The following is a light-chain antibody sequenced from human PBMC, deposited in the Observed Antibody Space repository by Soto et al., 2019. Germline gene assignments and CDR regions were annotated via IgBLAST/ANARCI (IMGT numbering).Light chain of an antibody. CDR1: SSDVGGYNY. Sequence: QSALTQPAYVSGSPGQSITISCTGTSSDVGGYNYVSWYQQHPGKAPKLMIYDVSNRPSGVSNRFSGSKSGNTASLTISGLQAEDEADYYCSSYTSSSTPGVFGGGTKLTVL. CDR3: SSYTSSSTPGV. V-gene: IGLV2-14*01. J-gene: IGLJ2*01. CDR2: DVS.